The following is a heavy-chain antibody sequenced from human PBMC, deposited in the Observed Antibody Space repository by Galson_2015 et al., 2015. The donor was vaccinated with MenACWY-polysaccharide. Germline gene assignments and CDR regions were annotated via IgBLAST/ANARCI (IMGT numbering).Heavy chain of an antibody. J-gene: IGHJ5*01. Sequence: SLRLSCAASGFTFSNFWMSWVRQAPGRELEWVASIKQDGSEKYLVDSVKGRFTISRDNAENSLFLQMNSLRAEDTAVYYCAREPTDSGSFGWFDSWGQGTLVTVSP. CDR3: AREPTDSGSFGWFDS. CDR2: IKQDGSEK. D-gene: IGHD1-26*01. CDR1: GFTFSNFW. V-gene: IGHV3-7*01.